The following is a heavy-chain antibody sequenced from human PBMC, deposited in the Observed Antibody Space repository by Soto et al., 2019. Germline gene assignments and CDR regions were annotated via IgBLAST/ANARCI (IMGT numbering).Heavy chain of an antibody. Sequence: GGSLRLSCEASGCTFSSYGMTWIRQAPGKGLEWVSGISGSGISTHYADSVKGRFTVSRDNSKNTLYLQMNSLRAEDTAVYNCAKEPVGPDWYFDLWGRGTLVTVSS. J-gene: IGHJ2*01. CDR3: AKEPVGPDWYFDL. CDR1: GCTFSSYG. V-gene: IGHV3-23*01. CDR2: ISGSGIST.